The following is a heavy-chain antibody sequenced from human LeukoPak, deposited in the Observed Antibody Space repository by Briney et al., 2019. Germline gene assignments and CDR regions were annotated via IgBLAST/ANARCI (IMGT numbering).Heavy chain of an antibody. Sequence: ASVKVSCKASGYTFTSYGINWVRQAPGQGLEWMGWINPYNGNTNYEQKLQGRVTMTTDTSTSTAYMELRSLRSDDTAVYYCARSIFGVVYYMDVWGKGTTVTVSS. V-gene: IGHV1-18*01. CDR2: INPYNGNT. D-gene: IGHD3-3*01. J-gene: IGHJ6*03. CDR1: GYTFTSYG. CDR3: ARSIFGVVYYMDV.